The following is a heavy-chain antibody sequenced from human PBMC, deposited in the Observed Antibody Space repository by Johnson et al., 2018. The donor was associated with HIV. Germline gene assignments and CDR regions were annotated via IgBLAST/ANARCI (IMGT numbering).Heavy chain of an antibody. CDR3: ARGGGFGGDCYSGYDAFDI. CDR2: ISRSGSSI. Sequence: QVQLVESGGGLVKPGGSLSLSCAASGFTFSDYYMSWIRQAPGKGLEWVSYISRSGSSIYYADSVKGRFTISRDNSKNTLYLQMNSLRAEDTAVYYCARGGGFGGDCYSGYDAFDIWGQGTMVTVSS. CDR1: GFTFSDYY. J-gene: IGHJ3*02. D-gene: IGHD2-21*01. V-gene: IGHV3-11*04.